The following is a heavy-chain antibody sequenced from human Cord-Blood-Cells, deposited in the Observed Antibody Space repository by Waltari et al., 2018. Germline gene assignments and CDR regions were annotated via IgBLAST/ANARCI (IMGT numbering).Heavy chain of an antibody. J-gene: IGHJ4*02. V-gene: IGHV4-34*01. Sequence: QVQLQQWGAGLLKPSETLSLTCAVYGGSFSGYYWSWIRQPPGKGMEWIGEINHSGSTTYNPSLKSRFTISVDTSKNQFSLELSSVTAADTAVYYCASDSSKGYWGQGTLVTVSS. CDR3: ASDSSKGY. CDR2: INHSGST. D-gene: IGHD4-4*01. CDR1: GGSFSGYY.